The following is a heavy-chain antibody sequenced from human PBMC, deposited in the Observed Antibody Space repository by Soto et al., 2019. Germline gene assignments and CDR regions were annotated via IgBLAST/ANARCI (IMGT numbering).Heavy chain of an antibody. V-gene: IGHV4-4*07. Sequence: QVQLQESGPGLVKPSETLSLTCTVSGGSISSYYWSWIRQPAGKGLEWIGRIYMNGSTNYNPSLKSRVTVSVDTSQSRFSLTLKSATAADTAVYYCVRDGSSGWYYYGMDVWGQGTPVTVSS. CDR2: IYMNGST. CDR3: VRDGSSGWYYYGMDV. CDR1: GGSISSYY. J-gene: IGHJ6*02. D-gene: IGHD6-19*01.